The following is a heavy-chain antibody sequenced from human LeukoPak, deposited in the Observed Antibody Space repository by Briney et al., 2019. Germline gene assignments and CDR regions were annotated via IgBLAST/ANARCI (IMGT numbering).Heavy chain of an antibody. CDR2: INPNSGGT. D-gene: IGHD4-17*01. CDR3: ARDRNDYGDYGWFDP. V-gene: IGHV1-2*02. CDR1: GYTFTGYY. J-gene: IGHJ5*02. Sequence: VASVKVSCKASGYTFTGYYMHWVRQAPGQGLEWMGWINPNSGGTNYAQKFQGRVTMTRDTSISTAYMELSRLRSDDTAVYYCARDRNDYGDYGWFDPWGQGTLVTVSS.